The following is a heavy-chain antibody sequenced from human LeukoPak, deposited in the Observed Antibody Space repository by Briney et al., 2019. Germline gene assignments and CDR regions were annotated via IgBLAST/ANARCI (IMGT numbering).Heavy chain of an antibody. D-gene: IGHD3-16*01. V-gene: IGHV1-18*01. J-gene: IGHJ5*02. CDR3: ARADLNYNGGYARLWFDP. CDR1: GYTLTLYG. CDR2: ISAYNGVT. Sequence: ASVNVSCKASGYTLTLYGISWARQAPEQGLEYMGWISAYNGVTDYVEKFQGRVTMTTETSTTTAYMELRSLRSDDTAVYYCARADLNYNGGYARLWFDPWGQGTLVTVSS.